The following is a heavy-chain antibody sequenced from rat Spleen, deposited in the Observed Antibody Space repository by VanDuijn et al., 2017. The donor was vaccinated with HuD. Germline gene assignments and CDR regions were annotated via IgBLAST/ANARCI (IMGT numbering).Heavy chain of an antibody. D-gene: IGHD4-6*01. CDR3: ARFGIPNWFAY. CDR2: ISPSGGST. V-gene: IGHV5-25*01. J-gene: IGHJ3*01. Sequence: EVQMVESGGGLVQPGRSLKVSCAASGFTFSNYDMAWVRQAPTKGLEWVASISPSGGSTYYRDSVKGRFTCSRDNAKSTLYLQMDSLRSEDTATYYCARFGIPNWFAYWGQGTLVTVSS. CDR1: GFTFSNYD.